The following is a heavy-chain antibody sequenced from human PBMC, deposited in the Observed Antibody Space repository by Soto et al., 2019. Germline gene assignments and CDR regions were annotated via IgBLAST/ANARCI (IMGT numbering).Heavy chain of an antibody. Sequence: SVKLSCKAFGGTFSSYPISWVRQAPRKGLEWMGGIIPIIGTTDYAQKFQGRVTMTADESTSTAYMELSSLRSDDTAVYYCARAAGGGVYYYYGMDVWGQGTLVTVSS. CDR1: GGTFSSYP. J-gene: IGHJ6*02. CDR2: IIPIIGTT. D-gene: IGHD2-8*02. V-gene: IGHV1-69*13. CDR3: ARAAGGGVYYYYGMDV.